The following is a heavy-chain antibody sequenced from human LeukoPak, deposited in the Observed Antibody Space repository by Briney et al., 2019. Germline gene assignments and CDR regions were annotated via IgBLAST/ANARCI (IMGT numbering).Heavy chain of an antibody. CDR1: GYTFTSYD. D-gene: IGHD3-3*01. CDR2: MNPNSGNT. Sequence: ASVKVSCKASGYTFTSYDINWVRQATGQGLEWMGWMNPNSGNTGYAQKFQGRVTMTRNTSISTAYMELSSLRSEDTAVYYCARGMDYDFWSGYYFWFDPWGQGTLVTASS. V-gene: IGHV1-8*01. CDR3: ARGMDYDFWSGYYFWFDP. J-gene: IGHJ5*02.